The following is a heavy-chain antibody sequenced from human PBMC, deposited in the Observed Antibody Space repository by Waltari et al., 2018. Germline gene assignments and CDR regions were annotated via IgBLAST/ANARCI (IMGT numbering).Heavy chain of an antibody. CDR3: ARVEGYCSSTSCFTGGDYYYGMDV. Sequence: QVQLVQSGAEVKKPGSSVKVSCKASGGTFSSYAISWVRQAPGQGLEWMGGIIPSFGTANYAQKFQGRVTITADESTSTAYMELSSLRSEDTAVYYCARVEGYCSSTSCFTGGDYYYGMDVWGQGTTVTVSS. J-gene: IGHJ6*02. CDR2: IIPSFGTA. D-gene: IGHD2-2*01. V-gene: IGHV1-69*01. CDR1: GGTFSSYA.